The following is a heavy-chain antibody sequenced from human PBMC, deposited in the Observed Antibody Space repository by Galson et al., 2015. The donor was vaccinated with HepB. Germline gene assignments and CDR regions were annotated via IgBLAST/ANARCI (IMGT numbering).Heavy chain of an antibody. V-gene: IGHV3-53*04. D-gene: IGHD4-17*01. Sequence: SLRLSCAASGFTFSSYAMSWVRQAPGKGLEWVSVIYSGGSTYYADSVKGRFTISRHNSKNTLYLQMNSLRAEDTAVYYCARETPDYGDYAAGDGMDVWGQGTTVTVSS. CDR1: GFTFSSYA. J-gene: IGHJ6*02. CDR2: IYSGGST. CDR3: ARETPDYGDYAAGDGMDV.